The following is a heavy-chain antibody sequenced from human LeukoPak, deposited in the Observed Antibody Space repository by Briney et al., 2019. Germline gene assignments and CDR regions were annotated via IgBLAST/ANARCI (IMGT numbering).Heavy chain of an antibody. CDR2: IIPIFGIA. V-gene: IGHV1-69*04. Sequence: GASVKVSCKASGGTFSSYAISWVRQATGQGLEWMGRIIPIFGIANYAQKFQGRVTITADKSTSTAYMELSSLRSEDTAVYYCARAQVPDYYDSSGYASFDYWGQGTLVTVSS. D-gene: IGHD3-22*01. J-gene: IGHJ4*02. CDR3: ARAQVPDYYDSSGYASFDY. CDR1: GGTFSSYA.